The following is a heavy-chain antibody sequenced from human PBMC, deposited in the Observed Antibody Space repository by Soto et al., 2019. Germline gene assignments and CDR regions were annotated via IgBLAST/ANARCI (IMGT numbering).Heavy chain of an antibody. CDR2: INPKFGDT. J-gene: IGHJ6*02. CDR3: ARNMDYYYGRGSGNGHGV. Sequence: QVRLVQSGAEVKEPGDSVRVSCEASGYTFTAYHIHWVRQAPGQGLEWMEWINPKFGDTGYAQDFQGRVSMTSDMSISTVYMELSRLTSDDTAIYYCARNMDYYYGRGSGNGHGVWGPGTTVTVFS. CDR1: GYTFTAYH. D-gene: IGHD3-10*02. V-gene: IGHV1-2*02.